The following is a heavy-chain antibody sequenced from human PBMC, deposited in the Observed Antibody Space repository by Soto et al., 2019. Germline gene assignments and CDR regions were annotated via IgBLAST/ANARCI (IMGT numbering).Heavy chain of an antibody. J-gene: IGHJ6*02. D-gene: IGHD2-15*01. CDR3: TRDGDIVVVVAAHYYYGMDV. Sequence: GGSLRLSCTASGFTFGDYAMSWVRQAPGKGLEWVGFIRSKAYGGTTEYAASVKGRFTISRDDSKSIAYLQMNSLKTEDTAVYYCTRDGDIVVVVAAHYYYGMDVWGQGTTVTVSS. CDR2: IRSKAYGGTT. CDR1: GFTFGDYA. V-gene: IGHV3-49*04.